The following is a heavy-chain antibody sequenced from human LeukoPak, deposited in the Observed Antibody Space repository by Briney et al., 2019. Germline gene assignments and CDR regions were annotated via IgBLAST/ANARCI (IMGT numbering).Heavy chain of an antibody. D-gene: IGHD5-24*01. V-gene: IGHV4-39*01. Sequence: KPSETLSLTCTVSGGSISSSTYYWDWIRQPPGKGLEWIGTIYYSGSTYYNPSLKSRVTISVDTSKNQFSLKLSSVTAADTAVYYCARRWQHLPFDYWGQGTLVTVSS. CDR2: IYYSGST. CDR1: GGSISSSTYY. CDR3: ARRWQHLPFDY. J-gene: IGHJ4*02.